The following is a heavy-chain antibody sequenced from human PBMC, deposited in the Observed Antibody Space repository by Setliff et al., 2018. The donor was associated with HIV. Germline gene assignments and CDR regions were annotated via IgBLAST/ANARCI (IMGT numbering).Heavy chain of an antibody. CDR1: GGSIGTYY. V-gene: IGHV4-59*01. CDR2: ISYSGTT. J-gene: IGHJ6*03. CDR3: ARAIDYSDVVYFYYMDV. Sequence: LSLTCTIFGGSIGTYYWTWIRQTPGKGLQWIGYISYSGTTDYNPSLKSRVTISLDKSENQLSLRLTSVTAADTAVYYCARAIDYSDVVYFYYMDVWGKGITVTVSS. D-gene: IGHD3-22*01.